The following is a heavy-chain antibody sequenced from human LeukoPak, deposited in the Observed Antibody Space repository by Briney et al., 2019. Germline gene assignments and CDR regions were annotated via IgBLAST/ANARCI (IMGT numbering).Heavy chain of an antibody. D-gene: IGHD3-22*01. CDR3: ATGTYYDSSSL. J-gene: IGHJ4*02. CDR2: VYGGGST. V-gene: IGHV3-53*01. CDR1: GFSINKKY. Sequence: PGGSLRLSCAASGFSINKKYMTWVRQAPGKGLEWVSVVYGGGSTYYADSVKGRFTISRDDSKNTVYLQMNSLRAEDTAIYYCATGTYYDSSSLWGQGTLVTVSS.